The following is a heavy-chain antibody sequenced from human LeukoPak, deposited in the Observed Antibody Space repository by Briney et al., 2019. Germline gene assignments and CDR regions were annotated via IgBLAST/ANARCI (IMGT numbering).Heavy chain of an antibody. V-gene: IGHV3-23*01. CDR2: ISGSGGST. D-gene: IGHD3-22*01. CDR1: GFTFSSYG. CDR3: AKDPSYDSSGYYLFDY. J-gene: IGHJ4*02. Sequence: HSGGSPRLSCAASGFTFSSYGMSWVRQAPGKGLEWVSAISGSGGSTYYADSVKGRFTISRDNSKNTLYLQMNSLRAEDTAVYYCAKDPSYDSSGYYLFDYWGQGTLVTVSS.